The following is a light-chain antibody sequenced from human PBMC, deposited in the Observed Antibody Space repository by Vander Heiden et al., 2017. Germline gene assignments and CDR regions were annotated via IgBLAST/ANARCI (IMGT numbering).Light chain of an antibody. CDR3: RLYNGGAQLV. CDR2: STS. J-gene: IGLJ2*01. V-gene: IGLV7-43*01. Sequence: QPVVTQQPSLTVSPRGTVTPTCSSSTGTVTSGYYPHSFQQKPGQAPKAMIYSTSNKHSWTPARFSGSLFGGKAALTLSGVQPEDEAEYYCRLYNGGAQLVFGGGTKLTVL. CDR1: TGTVTSGYY.